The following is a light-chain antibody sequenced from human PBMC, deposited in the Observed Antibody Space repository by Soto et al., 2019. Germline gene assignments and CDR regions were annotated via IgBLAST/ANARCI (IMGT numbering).Light chain of an antibody. CDR1: GSDVGGYNY. J-gene: IGLJ1*01. Sequence: SALTQPPSASGSPGQSVTISCTGTGSDVGGYNYVSWYQQHPGKAPKLMIYEVSKRPSGVPDRFSGSKSGNTASLTVSGLQAEDEADYYCSSYAGSNSYVFGTGTKVTVL. V-gene: IGLV2-8*01. CDR3: SSYAGSNSYV. CDR2: EVS.